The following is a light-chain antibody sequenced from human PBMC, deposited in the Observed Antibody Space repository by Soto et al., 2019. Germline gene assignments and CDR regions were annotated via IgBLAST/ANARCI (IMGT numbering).Light chain of an antibody. J-gene: IGLJ1*01. CDR3: TSYTSSSTLYV. CDR1: NSDVGEYNY. CDR2: EVR. Sequence: SALTQPASVSGSPGQSITISCTGTNSDVGEYNYVSWYQQHPGKAPKLMISEVRNRPSGVSNRFSGSKSGNTASLTISGLQAEDEADYYCTSYTSSSTLYVFGTGTKVTVL. V-gene: IGLV2-14*01.